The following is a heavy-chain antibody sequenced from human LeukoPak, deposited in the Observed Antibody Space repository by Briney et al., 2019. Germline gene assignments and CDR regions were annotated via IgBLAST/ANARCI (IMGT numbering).Heavy chain of an antibody. CDR1: GFTFSSYW. CDR2: IKQDGSEK. V-gene: IGHV3-7*03. CDR3: AKVDRGTMLRGVADY. Sequence: GGSLRLSCAASGFTFSSYWMSWVRQAPGKGLEWVANIKQDGSEKYYVDSVKGRFTISRDNSDNTLYLQMNSLRAEDTAVYYCAKVDRGTMLRGVADYWGQGTLVTVSS. D-gene: IGHD3-10*01. J-gene: IGHJ4*02.